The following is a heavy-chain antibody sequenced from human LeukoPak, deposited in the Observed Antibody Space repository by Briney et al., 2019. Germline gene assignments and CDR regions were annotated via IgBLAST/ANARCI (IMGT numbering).Heavy chain of an antibody. CDR3: ARDTDYSYYYYYGMDV. D-gene: IGHD4-11*01. J-gene: IGHJ6*02. V-gene: IGHV3-30*03. CDR2: ISHDGSNK. CDR1: GFTFSSYG. Sequence: PGGSLRLSCAASGFTFSSYGIHWVRQAPGKGLEWVAVISHDGSNKYYTDSVKGRFTISRDNSKNTLYLQMNSLRAEDTAVYYCARDTDYSYYYYYGMDVWGQGTTVTVSS.